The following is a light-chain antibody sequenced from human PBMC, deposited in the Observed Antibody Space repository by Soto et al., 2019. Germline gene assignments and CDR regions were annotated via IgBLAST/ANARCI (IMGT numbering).Light chain of an antibody. Sequence: QSVLTQPASVSGSPGQSITISCTGTSRDVGAYNYVSWYQQHPGKAPKLMVYDVTNRPSGVSDRFSGSKSGNTASLTISGLQAEDEADYFCSSHSNITPYVLGTGTKVTVL. CDR1: SRDVGAYNY. J-gene: IGLJ1*01. CDR3: SSHSNITPYV. CDR2: DVT. V-gene: IGLV2-14*01.